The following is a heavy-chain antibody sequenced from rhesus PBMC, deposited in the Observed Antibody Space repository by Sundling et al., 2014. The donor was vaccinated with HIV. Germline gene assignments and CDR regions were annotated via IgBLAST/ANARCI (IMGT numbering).Heavy chain of an antibody. D-gene: IGHD6-25*01. V-gene: IGHV3S42*01. Sequence: EVQLVETGGGLVQPGGSLKLSCAASGFTFSSYGMSWVRQAPGKGLEWVSAINSGGGSTYYADSVKGRFTISRDNSKNTLSLQMNSLRAEDTAVYYCAKDPSGSFYYGLDSWGQGVVVTVSS. CDR1: GFTFSSYG. CDR2: INSGGGST. J-gene: IGHJ6*01. CDR3: AKDPSGSFYYGLDS.